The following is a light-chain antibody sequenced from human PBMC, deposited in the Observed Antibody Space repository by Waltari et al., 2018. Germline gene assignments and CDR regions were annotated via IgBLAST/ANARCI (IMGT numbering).Light chain of an antibody. Sequence: QSALTQPPSASGTPGQRVTISCSGTSSNTGINYVYWYLHLPGTAPKLLIYNNNQWASGVTDRFSGSKSGTSASLAISGLRSEDEADYYCASWDDSLSVVVFGGGTKLTVV. CDR3: ASWDDSLSVVV. J-gene: IGLJ2*01. CDR1: SSNTGINY. CDR2: NNN. V-gene: IGLV1-47*01.